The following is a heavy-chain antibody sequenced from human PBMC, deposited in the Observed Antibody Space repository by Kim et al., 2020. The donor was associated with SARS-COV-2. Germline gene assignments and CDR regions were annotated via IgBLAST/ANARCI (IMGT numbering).Heavy chain of an antibody. Sequence: SETLSLTCAVYGGSFSGYYWSWIRQPPGKGLEWIGEINHRGSTNYNPSLKSRVTISVDTSKNQFSLKLSSVTAADTAVYYCARVKRSGRGRDYGMDVWGQGTTVTVSS. D-gene: IGHD3-10*01. V-gene: IGHV4-34*01. J-gene: IGHJ6*02. CDR1: GGSFSGYY. CDR2: INHRGST. CDR3: ARVKRSGRGRDYGMDV.